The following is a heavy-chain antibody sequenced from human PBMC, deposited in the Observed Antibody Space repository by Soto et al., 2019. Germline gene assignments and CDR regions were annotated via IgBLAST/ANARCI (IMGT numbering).Heavy chain of an antibody. CDR1: GFTFSSYA. CDR3: AKLVYDFWSGYLDY. CDR2: ISGSGGST. Sequence: GGSLRLSCAASGFTFSSYAMSWVRQAPGKGLEWVSAISGSGGSTYYADSVKGRFTISRDNSKNSLFLQMNSLRAEDTAVYYWAKLVYDFWSGYLDYWGQGTLVTVSS. V-gene: IGHV3-23*01. J-gene: IGHJ4*02. D-gene: IGHD3-3*01.